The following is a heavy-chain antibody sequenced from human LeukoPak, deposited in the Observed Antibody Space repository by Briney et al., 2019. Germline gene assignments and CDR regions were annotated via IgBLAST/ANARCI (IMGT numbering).Heavy chain of an antibody. CDR3: ARVLPHSDPLDY. CDR2: ISRSGTTI. D-gene: IGHD2-15*01. V-gene: IGHV3-48*03. CDR1: GFTFSSYE. J-gene: IGHJ4*02. Sequence: PGGSLRLSCAASGFTFSSYEMNWVRQAPGRGLEWVSFISRSGTTIYYADSVKGRFTTSRDNAKNSLYLQMNSLRAEDTAVYYCARVLPHSDPLDYWGQGTLVTVSS.